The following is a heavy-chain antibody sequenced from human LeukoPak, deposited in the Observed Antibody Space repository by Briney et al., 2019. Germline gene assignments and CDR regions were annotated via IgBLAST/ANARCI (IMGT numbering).Heavy chain of an antibody. CDR1: GFTFTSYW. D-gene: IGHD1-26*01. Sequence: PGGSLRLSCAPSGFTFTSYWMGWVRQSPVKGLEWVASIKQGGSEKHYVDSVKGRFTISRDNAQNSLYLEMNSLRAEDTAVYYCAGGSSGTYFQFIDYWGQGTLVTVSS. J-gene: IGHJ4*02. V-gene: IGHV3-7*01. CDR2: IKQGGSEK. CDR3: AGGSSGTYFQFIDY.